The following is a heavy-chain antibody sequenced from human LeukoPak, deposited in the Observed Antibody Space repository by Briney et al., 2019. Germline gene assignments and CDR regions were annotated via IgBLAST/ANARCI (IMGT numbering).Heavy chain of an antibody. D-gene: IGHD2-2*01. CDR2: IIPIFGTA. V-gene: IGHV1-69*05. CDR3: ARGPLYCSSTSCYSPGYYYYYMDV. J-gene: IGHJ6*03. CDR1: GGTFSSYA. Sequence: GSSVKVSCKASGGTFSSYAISWVRQAPGQGLEWMGGIIPIFGTANYAQKFQGRVTITTDESTSTAYMELSSLRSEDTAVYYCARGPLYCSSTSCYSPGYYYYYMDVWGKGTTVTVSS.